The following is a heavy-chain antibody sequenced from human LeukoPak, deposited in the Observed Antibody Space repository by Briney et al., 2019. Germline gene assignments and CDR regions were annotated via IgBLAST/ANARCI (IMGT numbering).Heavy chain of an antibody. CDR1: GYTFAGYF. CDR3: ARGRDSDSWYFDWFDT. D-gene: IGHD6-13*01. Sequence: ASVKVSCKASGYTFAGYFIHWVRQAPGQGLEWMGWINPNSGSTNYAQKFQGRVSMTRDTSISTAYMELSSLRSDDTAVYYCARGRDSDSWYFDWFDTWGQETLVTVSS. V-gene: IGHV1-2*02. CDR2: INPNSGST. J-gene: IGHJ5*02.